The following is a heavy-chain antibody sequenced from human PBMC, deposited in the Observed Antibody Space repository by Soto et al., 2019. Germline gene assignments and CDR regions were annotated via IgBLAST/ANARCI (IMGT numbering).Heavy chain of an antibody. J-gene: IGHJ5*02. CDR3: ARLRNATINYKWFDP. V-gene: IGHV4-30-4*01. CDR1: GDSIRSGNHY. Sequence: SETLSLTCTVSGDSIRSGNHYWSWIRQPPGKGLEWIGYIYYSGSTYYNPSLKSRVTISVDTSKNQFSLNLRLVTAADTAVYYCARLRNATINYKWFDPWGQGTLVTVSS. CDR2: IYYSGST. D-gene: IGHD5-12*01.